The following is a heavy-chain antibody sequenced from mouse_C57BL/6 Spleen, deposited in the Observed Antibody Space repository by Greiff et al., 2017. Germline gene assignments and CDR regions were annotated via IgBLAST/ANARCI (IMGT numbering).Heavy chain of an antibody. D-gene: IGHD1-1*01. CDR1: GFTFSNYW. Sequence: EVQGVESGGGLVQPGGSMKLSCVASGFTFSNYWMNWVRQTPEKGLEWVAQIRLKSDNYATHYAESVTGKFTISRDDSKSSVYLQMINLRAEDTGVNYCIIYSSSVYWGQGTTRTVSS. CDR3: IIYSSSVY. V-gene: IGHV6-3*01. CDR2: IRLKSDNYAT. J-gene: IGHJ2*01.